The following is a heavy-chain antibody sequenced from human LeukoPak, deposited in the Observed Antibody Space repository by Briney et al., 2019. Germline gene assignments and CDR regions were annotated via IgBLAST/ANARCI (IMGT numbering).Heavy chain of an antibody. J-gene: IGHJ6*03. CDR1: GFTFSSYA. D-gene: IGHD3-22*01. CDR2: ISWNSGSI. CDR3: ARGDYDSSGYYYYYYYMDV. Sequence: GGSLRLSCAASGFTFSSYAMNWVRQAPGKGLEWVSGISWNSGSIGYADSVKGRFTISRDNSRNTLYLQMNSLRAEDTAVYYCARGDYDSSGYYYYYYYMDVWGKGTTVTVSS. V-gene: IGHV3-23*01.